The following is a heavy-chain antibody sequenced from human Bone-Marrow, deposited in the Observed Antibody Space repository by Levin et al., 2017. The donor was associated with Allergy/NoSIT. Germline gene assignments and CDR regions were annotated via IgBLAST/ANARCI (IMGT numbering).Heavy chain of an antibody. D-gene: IGHD3-10*01. CDR2: INTSGSS. CDR1: GGSIRSGHHY. Sequence: SETLSLTCTVSGGSIRSGHHYWSWIRQTAGKGLEWIGRINTSGSSNYNPSLKSRVTISVDASKNQFSLRLSSVTAADTAVYYCARDQVTMIRGVLVTEAYAYYYDMDVWGNGTTVTVSS. CDR3: ARDQVTMIRGVLVTEAYAYYYDMDV. V-gene: IGHV4-61*02. J-gene: IGHJ6*03.